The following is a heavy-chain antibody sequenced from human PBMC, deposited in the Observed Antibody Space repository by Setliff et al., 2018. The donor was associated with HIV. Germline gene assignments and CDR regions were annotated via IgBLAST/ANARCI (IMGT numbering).Heavy chain of an antibody. CDR2: IYYSGST. Sequence: SETLSLTCTVSGGSISSGDYYWNWIRQYPGKGLEWIGYIYYSGSTYYNPSLKSRVTISVDTSKNQFSLKLNSVTAADTAVYFCARETRGGFDLNFDYWGRGTLVTVSS. CDR3: ARETRGGFDLNFDY. V-gene: IGHV4-31*03. CDR1: GGSISSGDYY. J-gene: IGHJ4*02. D-gene: IGHD5-12*01.